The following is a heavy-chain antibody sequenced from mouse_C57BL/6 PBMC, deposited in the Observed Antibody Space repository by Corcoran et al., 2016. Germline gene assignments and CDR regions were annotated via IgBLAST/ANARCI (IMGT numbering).Heavy chain of an antibody. D-gene: IGHD1-1*01. CDR2: INPNNGGT. CDR1: GYTFTDYY. Sequence: EVQLQQSGPELVKPGASVKISCKASGYTFTDYYMNWVKQSHGKSLEWIGDINPNNGGTSYNQKFKGKATLTVDKSSSTAYMELRSLTSEDSAVYYCARSPTVVDYYAMDYWGQGTSVTVS. V-gene: IGHV1-26*01. J-gene: IGHJ4*01. CDR3: ARSPTVVDYYAMDY.